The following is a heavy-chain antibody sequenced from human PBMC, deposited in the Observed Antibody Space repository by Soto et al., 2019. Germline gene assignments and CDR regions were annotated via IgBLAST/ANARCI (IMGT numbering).Heavy chain of an antibody. Sequence: QVQLQESGPGLVKPSETLSLTCTVSGGSISSYYWNWIRQPPGKGLEWIGYIYYSGSSNYNPSLKSRVSISVDTSKNQCSRKVSSVTAADTGVYYCARVGGTYGMDVWGQGTTVTVSS. CDR1: GGSISSYY. V-gene: IGHV4-59*01. J-gene: IGHJ6*02. D-gene: IGHD3-10*01. CDR2: IYYSGSS. CDR3: ARVGGTYGMDV.